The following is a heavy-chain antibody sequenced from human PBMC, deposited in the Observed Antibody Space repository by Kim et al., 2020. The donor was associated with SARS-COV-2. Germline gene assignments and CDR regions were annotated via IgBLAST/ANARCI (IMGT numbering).Heavy chain of an antibody. D-gene: IGHD3-9*01. CDR1: GFTFSSYW. Sequence: GGSLRLSCAASGFTFSSYWMSWVRQAPGKGLEWVANIKQDGSEKYYVDSVKGRFTISRDNAKNSLYLQMNSLRAEDTAVYYCARDQTHYDILTGYYPQNWFDPWGQGTLVTVSS. V-gene: IGHV3-7*01. CDR3: ARDQTHYDILTGYYPQNWFDP. CDR2: IKQDGSEK. J-gene: IGHJ5*02.